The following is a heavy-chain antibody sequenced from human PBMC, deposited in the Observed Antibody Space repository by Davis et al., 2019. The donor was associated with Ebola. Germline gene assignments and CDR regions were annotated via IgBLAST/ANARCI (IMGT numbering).Heavy chain of an antibody. V-gene: IGHV3-33*08. CDR2: ISYDGSYK. J-gene: IGHJ4*02. CDR3: ARGPLPELRPDYYFES. Sequence: GESLKISCAASGFTFSRYGMHWVRQAPGRGLEWVAVISYDGSYKYYADSVRGRFTVSRDNAKNSLYLQMNSLRAEDTAVYYCARGPLPELRPDYYFESWGQGTLVTVSS. D-gene: IGHD3-10*01. CDR1: GFTFSRYG.